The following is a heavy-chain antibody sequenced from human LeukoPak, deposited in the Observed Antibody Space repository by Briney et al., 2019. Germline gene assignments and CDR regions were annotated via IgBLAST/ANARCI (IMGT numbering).Heavy chain of an antibody. CDR1: GFTFSSYA. J-gene: IGHJ4*02. D-gene: IGHD4-17*01. V-gene: IGHV3-30-3*01. Sequence: GSLRLSCAASGFTFSSYAMHWVRQAPGKGLEWVAVISYDGSNKYYADSVKGRFTISRDNSKNTLYLQMNSLRAEDTAVYYCARELSTGWGQGTLVTVSS. CDR3: ARELSTG. CDR2: ISYDGSNK.